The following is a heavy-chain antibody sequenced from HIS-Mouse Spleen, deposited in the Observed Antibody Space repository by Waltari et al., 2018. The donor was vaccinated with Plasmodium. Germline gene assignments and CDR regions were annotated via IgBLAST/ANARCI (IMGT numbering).Heavy chain of an antibody. D-gene: IGHD2-15*01. J-gene: IGHJ4*02. CDR1: GGSFRGYY. Sequence: QVQLQQWGAGLLKPSETLSLTCAVYGGSFRGYYWSWIRQPPGKGLEWIGEINHSGSTTCNPSLKSRVAIAVDTSKSQFAQKVGSVTAADTAVYYCASGVGYCSGGSCDHYFDYWGQGTLVTVAS. V-gene: IGHV4-34*01. CDR3: ASGVGYCSGGSCDHYFDY. CDR2: INHSGST.